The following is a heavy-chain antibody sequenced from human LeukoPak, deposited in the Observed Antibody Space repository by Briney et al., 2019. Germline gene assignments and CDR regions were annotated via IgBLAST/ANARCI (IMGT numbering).Heavy chain of an antibody. D-gene: IGHD3-16*01. V-gene: IGHV4-61*02. Sequence: SETLSLTCTVSGGSINSGNYCWSWIPQTAGQGLDWIVRIFTSGDTNYNPSLNIRVAISISTSKNHFSLKLISATATDMAVYSCACGGRRGEGILPFDQWGQGAMVTVSS. J-gene: IGHJ5*02. CDR2: IFTSGDT. CDR3: ACGGRRGEGILPFDQ. CDR1: GGSINSGNYC.